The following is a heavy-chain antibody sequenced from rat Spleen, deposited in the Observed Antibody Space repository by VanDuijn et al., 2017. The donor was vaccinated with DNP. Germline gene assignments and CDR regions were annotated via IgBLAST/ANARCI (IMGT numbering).Heavy chain of an antibody. V-gene: IGHV3-1*01. J-gene: IGHJ2*01. CDR3: ARWGYRYNYFDY. Sequence: EVQLQESGPGRVTPSQSISLTCSVTGYSITSNYWGWIRKFPGNKMEWKAYISYSGSTRYTPSLEIRVSITGDTSKNHFFLQLNSLTTEDTATYYCARWGYRYNYFDYWGRGVMVTVSS. CDR2: ISYSGST. D-gene: IGHD1-5*01. CDR1: GYSITSNY.